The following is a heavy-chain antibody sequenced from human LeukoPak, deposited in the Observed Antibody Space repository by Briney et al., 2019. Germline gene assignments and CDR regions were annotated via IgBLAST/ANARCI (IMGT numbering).Heavy chain of an antibody. CDR2: ISSSGSTI. J-gene: IGHJ6*03. D-gene: IGHD6-19*01. CDR3: ARGESSGWTRGYYYYYMDV. V-gene: IGHV3-11*04. CDR1: GFTFSDYY. Sequence: PGGSLRLSCAASGFTFSDYYMSWIRQAPGKGLEWVSYISSSGSTIYYADSVKGRFTISRDNAKNSLYLQMNSLRAEDTAVYYCARGESSGWTRGYYYYYMDVWGKGTTVTVSS.